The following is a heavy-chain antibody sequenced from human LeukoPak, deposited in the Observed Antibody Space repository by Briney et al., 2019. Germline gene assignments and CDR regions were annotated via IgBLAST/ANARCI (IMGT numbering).Heavy chain of an antibody. V-gene: IGHV4-30-4*01. Sequence: SETLSLTCTVSGGSINNYYWSWIRQPPGKGLEWIGYIYYSGSTYYNPSLKSRVTISVDTSKNQFSLKLSSVTAADTAVYYCANGEYNWFDPWGQGTLVTVSS. CDR3: ANGEYNWFDP. CDR2: IYYSGST. D-gene: IGHD3-10*01. CDR1: GGSINNYY. J-gene: IGHJ5*02.